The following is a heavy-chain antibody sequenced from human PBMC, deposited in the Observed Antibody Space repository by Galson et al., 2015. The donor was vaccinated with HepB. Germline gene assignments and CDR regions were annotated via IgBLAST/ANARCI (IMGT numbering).Heavy chain of an antibody. V-gene: IGHV1-46*01. J-gene: IGHJ4*02. Sequence: SVKVSCKATGYTFTTYNIQWLRQAPGQGLEWMGRISPSDGAVHYAQEFQGRVTMTRDTSTSTVYMDLSSLASEDTAVYYCAREKFFTYYFDYWGQGTLVTVSS. CDR3: AREKFFTYYFDY. CDR2: ISPSDGAV. CDR1: GYTFTTYN. D-gene: IGHD3-3*01.